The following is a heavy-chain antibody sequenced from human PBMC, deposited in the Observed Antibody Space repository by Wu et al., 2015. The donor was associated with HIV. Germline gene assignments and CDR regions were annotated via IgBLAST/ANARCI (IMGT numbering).Heavy chain of an antibody. Sequence: QVQLVQSGAEVKKPGASVRVSCKASGYIFNSYDINWVRQTPGQGLEWMGWMNPNSGSTGYAQKFQGRVTMTRDTSISTAYMELSRLRSDDTAVYYCASYYGPESSFDSWGQGTLVTVSS. V-gene: IGHV1-8*01. CDR3: ASYYGPESSFDS. J-gene: IGHJ4*02. D-gene: IGHD3-10*01. CDR1: GYIFNSYD. CDR2: MNPNSGST.